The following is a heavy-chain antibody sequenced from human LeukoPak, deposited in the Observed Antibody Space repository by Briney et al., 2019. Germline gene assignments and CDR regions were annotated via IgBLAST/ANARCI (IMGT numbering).Heavy chain of an antibody. D-gene: IGHD3-9*01. CDR1: GRTFIIYT. J-gene: IGHJ3*02. CDR2: IIPLLCIT. V-gene: IGHV1-69*02. Sequence: SVTVSFKSSGRTFIIYTISWVRQPPGQALEWMGGIIPLLCITNYTHKLQGRVTITAHKSRSTAYMELSSLRSEETAVYYCARAPTRYFDWSHAFDIWGQGTMVTVSS. CDR3: ARAPTRYFDWSHAFDI.